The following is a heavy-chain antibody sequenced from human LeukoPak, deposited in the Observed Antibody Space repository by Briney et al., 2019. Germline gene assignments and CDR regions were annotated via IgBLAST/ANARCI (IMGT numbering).Heavy chain of an antibody. CDR2: ISWNSGSV. V-gene: IGHV3-9*01. CDR3: AKGISSTAYYYFDY. J-gene: IGHJ4*02. D-gene: IGHD3-22*01. CDR1: GFTFDDYA. Sequence: SLRLSYAASGFTFDDYAMHWVRQAPGKGLEWVSGISWNSGSVDYADSVKGRFTISRDNAKNSLYLQMNSLRVEDTAFYYCAKGISSTAYYYFDYWGQGTLVTVSS.